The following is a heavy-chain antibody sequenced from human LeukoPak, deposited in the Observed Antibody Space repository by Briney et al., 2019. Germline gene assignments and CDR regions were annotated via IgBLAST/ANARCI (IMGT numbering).Heavy chain of an antibody. CDR2: IYHSGGT. Sequence: SETLSLTCTVSGGSISSGGYYWSWIRQPPGKGLEWIGYIYHSGGTYYNPSLKSRVTISVDRSKNQFSLKLSSVTAADTAVYYCARYHSSSSRIDYWGQGTLVTVSS. V-gene: IGHV4-30-2*01. D-gene: IGHD6-6*01. CDR1: GGSISSGGYY. J-gene: IGHJ4*02. CDR3: ARYHSSSSRIDY.